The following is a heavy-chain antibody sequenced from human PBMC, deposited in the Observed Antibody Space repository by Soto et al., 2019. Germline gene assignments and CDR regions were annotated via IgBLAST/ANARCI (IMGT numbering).Heavy chain of an antibody. CDR1: GGSISSYY. Sequence: SETLSLTCTVSGGSISSYYWSWIRQPPGKGLEWIGYIYYSGSTNYNPSLKSRVTISVDTSKNQFSLKLSSVTATDTAVYYWARSTPSSSDPWGPGTLVTVSS. V-gene: IGHV4-59*08. CDR3: ARSTPSSSDP. D-gene: IGHD6-6*01. CDR2: IYYSGST. J-gene: IGHJ5*02.